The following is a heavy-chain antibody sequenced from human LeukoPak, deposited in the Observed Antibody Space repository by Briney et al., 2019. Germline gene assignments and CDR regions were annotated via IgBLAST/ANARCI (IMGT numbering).Heavy chain of an antibody. J-gene: IGHJ4*02. D-gene: IGHD5-12*01. CDR1: GFTVSSNY. V-gene: IGHV3-66*02. Sequence: GGSLRLSCAASGFTVSSNYMSWVRQAPGKGLKWVSVIYSGGSTYYADSVKGRFTISRDNSKNTLYLQMNSLRAEDTAVYYCAVAQPAVSYYFDYWGQGTLVTVSS. CDR2: IYSGGST. CDR3: AVAQPAVSYYFDY.